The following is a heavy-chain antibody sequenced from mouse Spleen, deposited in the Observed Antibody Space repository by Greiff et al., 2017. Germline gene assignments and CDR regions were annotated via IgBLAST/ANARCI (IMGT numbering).Heavy chain of an antibody. D-gene: IGHD1-1*02. V-gene: IGHV1-61*01. CDR1: GYTFTSYW. J-gene: IGHJ1*03. CDR3: ARRGGPERYFDV. CDR2: IYPSDSET. Sequence: QVQLQQPGAELVRPGSSVKLSCKASGYTFTSYWMDWVKQRPGQGLEWIGNIYPSDSETHYNQKFKDKATLTVDKSSSTAYMQLSSLTSEDSAVYYCARRGGPERYFDVWGTGTTVTVSS.